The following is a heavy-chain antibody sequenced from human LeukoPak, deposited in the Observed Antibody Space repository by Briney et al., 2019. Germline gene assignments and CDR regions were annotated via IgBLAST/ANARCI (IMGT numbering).Heavy chain of an antibody. Sequence: GGSLRLSCAASGFTFSSYGMHWVRQAPGRGLEWVAFIRYDGSNKYYADSVKGRFTISRDNSKNTLYLQMNSLRAEDTAVYYCAKDSCSSTSCYFDYWGQGTLVTVSS. CDR3: AKDSCSSTSCYFDY. D-gene: IGHD2-2*01. CDR2: IRYDGSNK. V-gene: IGHV3-30*02. CDR1: GFTFSSYG. J-gene: IGHJ4*02.